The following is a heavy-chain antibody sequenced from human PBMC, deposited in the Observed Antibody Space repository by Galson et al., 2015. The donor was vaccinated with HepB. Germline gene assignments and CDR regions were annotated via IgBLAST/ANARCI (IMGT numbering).Heavy chain of an antibody. V-gene: IGHV1-69*13. CDR3: ARVETGTYYFDY. CDR2: IIPIFGTA. J-gene: IGHJ4*02. CDR1: GGTFSSYA. Sequence: SVKVSCKASGGTFSSYAISWVRQAPGQGLEWMGGIIPIFGTANYAQKFQGRVTITADESTSTAYMELSSLRSEDTAVYYRARVETGTYYFDYWGQGTLVTVSS. D-gene: IGHD1-1*01.